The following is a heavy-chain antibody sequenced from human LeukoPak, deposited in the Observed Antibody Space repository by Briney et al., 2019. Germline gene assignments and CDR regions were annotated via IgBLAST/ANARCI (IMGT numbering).Heavy chain of an antibody. CDR2: IYHSGST. J-gene: IGHJ5*02. D-gene: IGHD3-10*01. CDR3: ARDFSGSMVRGVTRDNNWFDP. V-gene: IGHV4-39*07. CDR1: GGSISSSSYY. Sequence: PSETLSLTCTVSGGSISSSSYYWGWIRQPPGKGLEWIGSIYHSGSTYYNPSLKSRVTISVDTSKNQFSLKLSSVTAADTAVYYCARDFSGSMVRGVTRDNNWFDPWGQGTLVTVSS.